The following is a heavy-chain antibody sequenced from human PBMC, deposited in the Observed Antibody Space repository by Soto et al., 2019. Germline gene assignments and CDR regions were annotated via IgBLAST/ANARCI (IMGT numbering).Heavy chain of an antibody. CDR3: ARMPGVLFSYYYYYYYMDV. J-gene: IGHJ6*03. CDR1: GGSFSGYY. D-gene: IGHD3-10*01. V-gene: IGHV4-34*01. Sequence: SETLSLTCAVYGGSFSGYYWSWIRQPPGKGLEWIGEINHSGSTNYNPSLKSRVTISVDTSKNQFSLKLSSVTAADTAVYYCARMPGVLFSYYYYYYYMDVWGKGTTVTVSS. CDR2: INHSGST.